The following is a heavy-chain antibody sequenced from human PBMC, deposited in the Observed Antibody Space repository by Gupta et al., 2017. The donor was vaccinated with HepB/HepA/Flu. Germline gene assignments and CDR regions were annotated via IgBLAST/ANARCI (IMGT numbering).Heavy chain of an antibody. J-gene: IGHJ4*02. CDR1: GGSITTTNYY. V-gene: IGHV4-39*01. Sequence: QLQLQESGPGLVKPSETLSLTCSVSGGSITTTNYYWGWIRQPPGKELEWIGSVYYSGSTHYNPSLKSRVTISVDTSKNQFSLEQSSVTAADTAVYYCASNRSNWYFDYWGQGTLVTVSS. D-gene: IGHD5-24*01. CDR2: VYYSGST. CDR3: ASNRSNWYFDY.